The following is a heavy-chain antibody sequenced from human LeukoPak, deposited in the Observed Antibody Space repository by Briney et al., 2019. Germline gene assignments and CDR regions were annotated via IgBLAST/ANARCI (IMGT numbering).Heavy chain of an antibody. CDR1: GFAVSSNY. V-gene: IGHV3-53*01. CDR2: IYPGGET. Sequence: GGSLRLSCAASGFAVSSNYMTWVRQAQGKGLEWVSLIYPGGETYYGDSVKGRFTISRDNLRNTMCLQMNSLRAEDTAVYYCAREVGSGSYLAHVFDIWGQGTMVTVSS. CDR3: AREVGSGSYLAHVFDI. J-gene: IGHJ3*02. D-gene: IGHD1-26*01.